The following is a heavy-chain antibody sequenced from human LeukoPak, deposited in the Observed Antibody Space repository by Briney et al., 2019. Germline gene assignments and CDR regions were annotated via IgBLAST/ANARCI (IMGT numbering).Heavy chain of an antibody. CDR3: AKDRFYYDSSGYYRLHFDY. CDR1: GFTFSSYA. CDR2: ISGSGGST. V-gene: IGHV3-23*01. Sequence: GGSLRLSCAASGFTFSSYAMSWVRQAPGEGLEWLSAISGSGGSTYYADSVKGRFTISRDNSKNTLYLQMNSLRAEDAAVYYCAKDRFYYDSSGYYRLHFDYWGQGTLVTVSS. J-gene: IGHJ4*02. D-gene: IGHD3-22*01.